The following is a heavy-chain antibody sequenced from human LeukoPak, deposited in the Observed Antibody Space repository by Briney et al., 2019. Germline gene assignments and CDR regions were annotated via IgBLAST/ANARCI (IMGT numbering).Heavy chain of an antibody. CDR1: GYTFTSYG. J-gene: IGHJ4*02. D-gene: IGHD3-10*01. CDR2: ISAYNGNT. V-gene: IGHV1-18*01. Sequence: ASVKVSCKASGYTFTSYGISWVRQAPGQGLEWMGWISAYNGNTNYAQKLQGRVTMTTDTSTSTAYMELRSLRSDDTAVYYCAKVPLYYYGSGTAGFDYWGQGTLVTVSS. CDR3: AKVPLYYYGSGTAGFDY.